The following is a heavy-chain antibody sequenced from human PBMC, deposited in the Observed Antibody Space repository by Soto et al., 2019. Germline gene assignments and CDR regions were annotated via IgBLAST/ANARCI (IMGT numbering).Heavy chain of an antibody. Sequence: SETLSLTCAVSGGSISSGAYSWSWIRQPPGKGLEWIGDIYHSGTTYYNASLKSRLTISVDRSKNQFSLRLSSVSAADTAVYYCARLLAGPVDYAVYGMDVWGQGTTVT. CDR2: IYHSGTT. V-gene: IGHV4-30-2*01. CDR3: ARLLAGPVDYAVYGMDV. D-gene: IGHD4-17*01. J-gene: IGHJ6*02. CDR1: GGSISSGAYS.